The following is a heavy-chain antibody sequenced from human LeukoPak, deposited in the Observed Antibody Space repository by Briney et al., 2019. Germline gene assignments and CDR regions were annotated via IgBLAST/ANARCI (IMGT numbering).Heavy chain of an antibody. CDR2: IYPGDSNT. D-gene: IGHD3-22*01. Sequence: GESLKISCKGSGCSFTSYWIGGGRQMPGKGLEWRGMIYPGDSNTSYSPSFQGQVTISADTSISTAYLQWSSLKASDTAMYYCARLRDYFDSSGYPYYFDYWGQGTLVTISS. CDR3: ARLRDYFDSSGYPYYFDY. V-gene: IGHV5-51*01. J-gene: IGHJ4*02. CDR1: GCSFTSYW.